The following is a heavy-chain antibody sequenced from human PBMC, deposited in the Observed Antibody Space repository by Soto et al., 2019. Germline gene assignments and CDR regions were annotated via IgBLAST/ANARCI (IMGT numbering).Heavy chain of an antibody. CDR2: IYHSGTT. CDR3: ARLTGFFTISTFDP. D-gene: IGHD2-8*01. Sequence: SETLSLTCVVSGDSVSSVNWWSWVRQAPGKGLEWIGEIYHSGTTNYNPSLTGRVTMPVDKSKNQFSLNLTSVTAADTAVYYCARLTGFFTISTFDPWGQGTLVTVYS. J-gene: IGHJ5*02. V-gene: IGHV4-4*02. CDR1: GDSVSSVNW.